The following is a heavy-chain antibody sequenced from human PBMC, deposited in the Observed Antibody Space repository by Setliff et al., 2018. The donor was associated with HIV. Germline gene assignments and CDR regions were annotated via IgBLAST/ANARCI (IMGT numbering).Heavy chain of an antibody. Sequence: GSGYSFTSYWIGWVRQMPGKGLEWMGIVYPGDSNTRYSPSFQGQVTISADQSVSTAYLQWSSLKASDNAMYYCARHLGLPDATDYMDVWGKGTTVTVSS. CDR3: ARHLGLPDATDYMDV. D-gene: IGHD2-2*01. J-gene: IGHJ6*03. V-gene: IGHV5-51*01. CDR2: VYPGDSNT. CDR1: GYSFTSYW.